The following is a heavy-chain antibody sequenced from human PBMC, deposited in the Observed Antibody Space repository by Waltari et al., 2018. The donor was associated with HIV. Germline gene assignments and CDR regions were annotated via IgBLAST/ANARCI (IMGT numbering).Heavy chain of an antibody. V-gene: IGHV3-30*18. J-gene: IGHJ3*02. Sequence: QVQLVESGGGVVQPGRSLRLSCEASGFIFSDFGMHWVRQAPGKGLEWVAVILYDGSNKHYEDSVKGRFTISRDNSKNTLYLQMNSLRAEDTAVYYCAKDDQQQLADVQVDIWGQGTMVTVSS. CDR3: AKDDQQQLADVQVDI. D-gene: IGHD6-13*01. CDR2: ILYDGSNK. CDR1: GFIFSDFG.